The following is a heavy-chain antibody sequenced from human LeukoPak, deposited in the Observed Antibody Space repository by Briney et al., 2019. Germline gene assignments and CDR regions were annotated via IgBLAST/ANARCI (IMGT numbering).Heavy chain of an antibody. CDR3: ARDRGPRWGDAFDI. V-gene: IGHV3-48*03. D-gene: IGHD4-23*01. CDR2: ITSSSDTT. CDR1: GFTFSSYE. J-gene: IGHJ3*02. Sequence: GGSLRLSCAASGFTFSSYEMNWVRQAPGEGLEWVSFITSSSDTTHYADSVKGRFTISRDNAKDSLYLQMNSLRAEDTAVYYCARDRGPRWGDAFDIWGQGTMVTVSS.